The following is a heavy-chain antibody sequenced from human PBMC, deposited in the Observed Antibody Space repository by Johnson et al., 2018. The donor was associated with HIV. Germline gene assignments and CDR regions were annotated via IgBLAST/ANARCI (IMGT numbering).Heavy chain of an antibody. CDR2: IGTAGDT. CDR3: ARDNGGAFDI. J-gene: IGHJ3*02. CDR1: GFTFSSYD. D-gene: IGHD4-23*01. V-gene: IGHV3-13*01. Sequence: VQLVESGGGLVQPGGSLRLSCAASGFTFSSYDMHWVRQAPGKGLEWVSAIGTAGDTSYPGSVKGRSTISRANATSTLYLQMNSLIAEDTAVYYCARDNGGAFDIWGPGTMVTVSS.